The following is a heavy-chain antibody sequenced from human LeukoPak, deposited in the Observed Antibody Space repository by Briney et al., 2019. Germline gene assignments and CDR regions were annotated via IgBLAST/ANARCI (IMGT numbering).Heavy chain of an antibody. Sequence: GESLKISCAASGFTVSSNYMSWVRQAPGKGLEWVSVIYSGGSTYYADSVKGRFTISRDNSKNTLYLQMNSLRAEDTAVYYCARAYYYDSSGYYPFEYWGAGKLVTVSS. D-gene: IGHD3-22*01. CDR3: ARAYYYDSSGYYPFEY. CDR2: IYSGGST. V-gene: IGHV3-53*01. J-gene: IGHJ4*02. CDR1: GFTVSSNY.